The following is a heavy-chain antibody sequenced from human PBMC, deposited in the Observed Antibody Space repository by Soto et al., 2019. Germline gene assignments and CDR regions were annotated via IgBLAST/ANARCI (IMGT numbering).Heavy chain of an antibody. V-gene: IGHV3-33*01. CDR1: GFTFSSYG. D-gene: IGHD2-21*02. CDR2: IWYDGSNK. CDR3: ARDRYGGNSDFDY. J-gene: IGHJ4*02. Sequence: ESGGGVVQPGRSLRLSCAASGFTFSSYGMHWVRQAPGKGLEWVAVIWYDGSNKYYADSVKGRFTISRDNSKNTLYLQMNSLRAEDTAVYYCARDRYGGNSDFDYWGQGTLVTVSS.